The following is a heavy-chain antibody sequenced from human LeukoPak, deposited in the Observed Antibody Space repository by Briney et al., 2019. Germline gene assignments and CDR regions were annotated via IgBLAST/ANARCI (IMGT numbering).Heavy chain of an antibody. V-gene: IGHV1-18*01. CDR2: ISAYNGNT. D-gene: IGHD7-27*01. Sequence: ASVKVPCKASGYTFTSYGISWVRQAPGQGLEWMGWISAYNGNTNYAQKLQGRVTMTTDTSTSTAYMELRSLRSDDTAVYYCARVALTGEKYGMDVWGQGTTVTVSS. CDR3: ARVALTGEKYGMDV. J-gene: IGHJ6*02. CDR1: GYTFTSYG.